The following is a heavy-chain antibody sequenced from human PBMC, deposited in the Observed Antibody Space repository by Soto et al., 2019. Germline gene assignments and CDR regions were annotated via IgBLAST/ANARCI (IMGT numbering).Heavy chain of an antibody. V-gene: IGHV4-30-4*02. Sequence: SETLSLTCTVSGGSISSGNYYWSWIRQPPGKGLEWIGFISYSGSTYYNPSLKSRVTISVDTSKNQFSLKLSSVTAADTAVYYCARDRGWFDPWGQGTLVTVSS. J-gene: IGHJ5*02. CDR2: ISYSGST. CDR3: ARDRGWFDP. CDR1: GGSISSGNYY.